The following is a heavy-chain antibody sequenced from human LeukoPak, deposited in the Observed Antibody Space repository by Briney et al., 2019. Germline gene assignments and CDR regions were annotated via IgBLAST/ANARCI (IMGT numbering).Heavy chain of an antibody. J-gene: IGHJ4*02. CDR2: ISYDGSNK. Sequence: PGGSPRLSCAASGFPFSSYGMHWVRQAPGKGLEWVAVISYDGSNKFYADSVKGRFTISRDNSKNTLYLQMISLRAEDTAVYYCAKVIGYCSSTSCYADYWGQGTLVTVSS. D-gene: IGHD2-2*01. CDR1: GFPFSSYG. CDR3: AKVIGYCSSTSCYADY. V-gene: IGHV3-30*18.